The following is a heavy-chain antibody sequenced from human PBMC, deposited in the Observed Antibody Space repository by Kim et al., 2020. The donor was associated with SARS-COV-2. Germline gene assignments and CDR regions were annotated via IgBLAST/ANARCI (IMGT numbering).Heavy chain of an antibody. CDR3: ARARLVLLWFGAREDWFDP. V-gene: IGHV7-4-1*02. CDR2: INTNTGNP. CDR1: GYTFTSYA. D-gene: IGHD3-10*01. Sequence: VSVKVSCKASGYTFTSYAMNWVRQAPGQGLEWMGWINTNTGNPTYAQGFTGRFVFSLDTSVSTAYLQISSLKAEDTAVYYCARARLVLLWFGAREDWFDPWGQGTLVTVSS. J-gene: IGHJ5*02.